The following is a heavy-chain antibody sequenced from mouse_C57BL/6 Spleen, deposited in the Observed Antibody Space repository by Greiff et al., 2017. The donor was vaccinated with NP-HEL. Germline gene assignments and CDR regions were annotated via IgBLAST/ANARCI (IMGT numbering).Heavy chain of an antibody. CDR1: GYSITSGYY. D-gene: IGHD3-2*02. J-gene: IGHJ3*01. V-gene: IGHV3-6*01. CDR2: ISYDGSN. Sequence: EVQLQQSGPGLVKPSQSLSLTCSVTGYSITSGYYWNWIRQFPGNKLEWMGYISYDGSNNYNPSLKNRISITRDTSKNQFFLKLNSVTTEDTATYYCATAQATPFAYWGQGTLVTVSA. CDR3: ATAQATPFAY.